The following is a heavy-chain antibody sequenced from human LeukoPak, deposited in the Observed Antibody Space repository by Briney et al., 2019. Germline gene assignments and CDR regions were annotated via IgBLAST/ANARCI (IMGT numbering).Heavy chain of an antibody. J-gene: IGHJ1*01. CDR2: IYTSGST. CDR3: ARAVAGNFAESFQH. D-gene: IGHD6-19*01. Sequence: SQTLSLTCTVSGGSISSGSYYWSWIRQPAGKGLEWIGRIYTSGSTNYNPSLKSRVTISVDTSKNQFSLKLSSVTAADTAVYYCARAVAGNFAESFQHWGQGTLVTVSS. V-gene: IGHV4-61*02. CDR1: GGSISSGSYY.